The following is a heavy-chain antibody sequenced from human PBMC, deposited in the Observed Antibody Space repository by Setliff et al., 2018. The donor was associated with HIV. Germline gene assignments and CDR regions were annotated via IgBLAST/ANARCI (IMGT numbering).Heavy chain of an antibody. V-gene: IGHV1-18*01. Sequence: ASVKVSCKASGYTFTSYGFNWVRQAPGQGLEWMGWISAYNGNTNYAQKLQGRVTMTTDTSTSTAYMELNSLRSEDTAVYYCARGAWYTSGWYSSRYMDVWGKGTTVTVSS. CDR2: ISAYNGNT. J-gene: IGHJ6*03. CDR3: ARGAWYTSGWYSSRYMDV. D-gene: IGHD6-19*01. CDR1: GYTFTSYG.